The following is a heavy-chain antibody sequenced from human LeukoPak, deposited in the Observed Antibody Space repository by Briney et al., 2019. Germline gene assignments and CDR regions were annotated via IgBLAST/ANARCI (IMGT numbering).Heavy chain of an antibody. CDR1: GFTFSSYE. V-gene: IGHV3-48*03. Sequence: GGSLRLSCAASGFTFSSYEMNWVRQAPGKGLEWVSYISSSGSTIYYADSVKGRFTISRDNAKNSLYLQMNSLRAEDTAVYYCATNDGYNYYFDYWGQGTLVTVSS. CDR2: ISSSGSTI. CDR3: ATNDGYNYYFDY. D-gene: IGHD5-24*01. J-gene: IGHJ4*02.